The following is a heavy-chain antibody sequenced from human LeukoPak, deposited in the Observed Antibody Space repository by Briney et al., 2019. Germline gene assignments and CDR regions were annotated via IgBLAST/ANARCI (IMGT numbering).Heavy chain of an antibody. CDR2: VSRSGDTK. J-gene: IGHJ6*03. Sequence: PGGSLRLSCAAAGLIFSSYEMAWVRHAPGRGVEYISHVSRSGDTKHHADSVKGRFTISRDNAENSLFLQMNSLRVEDTAIYYCARSVGGYFYFYMDVWGKGTTVTISS. CDR1: GLIFSSYE. V-gene: IGHV3-48*03. D-gene: IGHD1-26*01. CDR3: ARSVGGYFYFYMDV.